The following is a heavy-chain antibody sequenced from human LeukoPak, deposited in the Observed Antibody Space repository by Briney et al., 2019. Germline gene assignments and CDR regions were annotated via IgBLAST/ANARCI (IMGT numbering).Heavy chain of an antibody. D-gene: IGHD6-13*01. CDR1: GGSISSRNYY. J-gene: IGHJ4*02. CDR3: ARHGDNSSWYVAY. Sequence: SETLSLTCSVSGGSISSRNYYWGWIRQPPGKKLEWIGSIHYSGGTYYNPSLKSRVTISVDTSKNQFSLKLSSVTAADTAVYYCARHGDNSSWYVAYWGQGTLVTVSS. V-gene: IGHV4-39*01. CDR2: IHYSGGT.